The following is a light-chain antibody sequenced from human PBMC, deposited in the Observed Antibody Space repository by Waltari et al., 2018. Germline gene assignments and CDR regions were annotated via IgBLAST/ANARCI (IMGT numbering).Light chain of an antibody. J-gene: IGKJ1*01. Sequence: DIVMPQSPDSLAVSLGERATINCKSSQSVLYSSNNKNYLAWYQQKPGQPPKLLIYWASTRESGVPDRFSGSGSGTDFTLTISSLQAEDVAVYYCKQYYSTRTFGQGTKVEIK. V-gene: IGKV4-1*01. CDR3: KQYYSTRT. CDR1: QSVLYSSNNKNY. CDR2: WAS.